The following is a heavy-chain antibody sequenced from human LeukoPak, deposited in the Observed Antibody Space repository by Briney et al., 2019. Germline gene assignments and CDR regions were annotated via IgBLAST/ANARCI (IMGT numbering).Heavy chain of an antibody. CDR1: GFTFCDYS. Sequence: PGESLRLSCTASGFTFCDYSVNWIRQAPGKGLEWVSCITGISDIYYADSVKGRFTISRDNAKNSVYLQMNSLRAEDTGIYYCARAIRLWGQGTLVTVSS. D-gene: IGHD1-1*01. CDR3: ARAIRL. J-gene: IGHJ4*02. V-gene: IGHV3-69-1*02. CDR2: ITGISDI.